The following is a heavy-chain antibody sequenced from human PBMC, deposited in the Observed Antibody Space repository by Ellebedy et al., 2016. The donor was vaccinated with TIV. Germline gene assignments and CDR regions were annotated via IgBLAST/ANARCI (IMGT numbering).Heavy chain of an antibody. Sequence: MPSETLSLTCTVSGGSISHYYWSWIRQPPGKGLEWIGYVFYTGSTNYNPSLKSRVSISVDTSKNQFSLKLTSVTAADTAVYYCARNYYDTSGYYHIDYWGQGTLVTVSS. CDR1: GGSISHYY. V-gene: IGHV4-59*08. J-gene: IGHJ4*02. D-gene: IGHD3-22*01. CDR3: ARNYYDTSGYYHIDY. CDR2: VFYTGST.